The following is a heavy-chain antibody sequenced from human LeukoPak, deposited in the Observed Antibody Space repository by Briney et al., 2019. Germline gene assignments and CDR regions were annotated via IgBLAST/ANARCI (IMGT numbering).Heavy chain of an antibody. CDR1: GLNFVSYW. D-gene: IGHD2/OR15-2a*01. Sequence: GGSLRLSCAASGLNFVSYWMSWVRQVPGKGLEWVAHIKGDGSQTYYVDSVKGRFTISRDNAKNSLYLQMNSLRAEDSAVYYCAKYLVRAFDIWGQGTMVTVSS. CDR2: IKGDGSQT. J-gene: IGHJ3*02. CDR3: AKYLVRAFDI. V-gene: IGHV3-7*01.